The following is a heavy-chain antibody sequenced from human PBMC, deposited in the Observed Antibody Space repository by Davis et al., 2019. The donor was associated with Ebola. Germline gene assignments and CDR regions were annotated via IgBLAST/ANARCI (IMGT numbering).Heavy chain of an antibody. CDR2: ISGGSRTI. CDR1: EFTFSDHS. V-gene: IGHV3-48*02. CDR3: ARDGYNAY. J-gene: IGHJ4*02. D-gene: IGHD5-24*01. Sequence: GESLKISCAASEFTFSDHSMNWVRQAPGKGLDWISYISGGSRTIYYADSVKGRFTISRDNAKNSLYLQMNSLRDEDTAVYYCARDGYNAYWGQGTLVTVSS.